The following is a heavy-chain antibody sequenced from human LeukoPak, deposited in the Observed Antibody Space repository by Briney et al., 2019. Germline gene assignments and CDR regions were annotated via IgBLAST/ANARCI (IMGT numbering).Heavy chain of an antibody. J-gene: IGHJ6*02. CDR1: GYTFTSYY. V-gene: IGHV1-46*01. CDR2: INPSGGST. CDR3: AREEGLSTGMDV. Sequence: ASVKVSCKASGYTFTSYYMHWVRQAPGQGLEWMGIINPSGGSTSYAQKFQGRVTMTRDTSTSTAYMELRSLRSDDTAVYYCAREEGLSTGMDVWGQGTTVTVSS.